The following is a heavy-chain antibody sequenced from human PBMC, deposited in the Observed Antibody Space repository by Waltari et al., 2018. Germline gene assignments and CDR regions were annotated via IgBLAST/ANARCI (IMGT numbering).Heavy chain of an antibody. CDR3: ARHINYARDY. CDR2: IKPDGIEK. V-gene: IGHV3-7*01. J-gene: IGHJ4*01. CDR1: GFSFSNAG. Sequence: EVQLVESGGGLVKPGGSLRLSCAASGFSFSNAGMGWVRQAPGKGLEWVASIKPDGIEKTYVDSVKGRFTISRDNDENSLYLQMNSLRAEDTGVYYCARHINYARDYWGHGTLVTVSS. D-gene: IGHD1-7*01.